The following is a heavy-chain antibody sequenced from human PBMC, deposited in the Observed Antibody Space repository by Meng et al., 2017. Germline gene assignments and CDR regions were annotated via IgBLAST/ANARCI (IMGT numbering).Heavy chain of an antibody. V-gene: IGHV3-23*01. CDR1: GFTFSSYA. CDR2: ISGSGGST. Sequence: GESLKISCAASGFTFSSYAMSWVRQAPGKGLEWASAISGSGGSTYYADSVKGRFTISRDNSKNTLYLQMNSLRAEDTAVYYCAKDSGDYAVSWFDPWGQGALVTVSS. J-gene: IGHJ5*02. D-gene: IGHD4-17*01. CDR3: AKDSGDYAVSWFDP.